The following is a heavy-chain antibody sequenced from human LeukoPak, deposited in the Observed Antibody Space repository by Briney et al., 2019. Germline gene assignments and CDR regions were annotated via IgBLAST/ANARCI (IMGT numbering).Heavy chain of an antibody. CDR3: ATESMVRGVYGYYFDY. CDR1: GYILTELS. D-gene: IGHD3-10*01. Sequence: GASVKVSCKVSGYILTELSMHWVRQAPGKGLEWMGGFDPEDGETIYAQKFQGRVTMTEDTSTDTAYMELNSLRSEDTAVYYCATESMVRGVYGYYFDYWGQGTLVTVSS. V-gene: IGHV1-24*01. J-gene: IGHJ4*02. CDR2: FDPEDGET.